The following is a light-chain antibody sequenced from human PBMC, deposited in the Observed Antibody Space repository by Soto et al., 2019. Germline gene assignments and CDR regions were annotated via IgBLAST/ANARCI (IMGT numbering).Light chain of an antibody. Sequence: QSVLTQPASVSGSPGQSITISCTGTNNDIGNYKYVSWYQQHPGKAPKLLIYEVNNRPSGVSNRFSGSKSDNTASLTISGLQAEDEADYYCSSYTTVNTLVSFGTGTKLTVL. J-gene: IGLJ1*01. V-gene: IGLV2-14*01. CDR2: EVN. CDR3: SSYTTVNTLVS. CDR1: NNDIGNYKY.